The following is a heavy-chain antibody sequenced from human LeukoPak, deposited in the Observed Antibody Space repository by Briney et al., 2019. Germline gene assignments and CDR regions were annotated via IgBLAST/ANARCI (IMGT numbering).Heavy chain of an antibody. J-gene: IGHJ4*02. CDR3: ARGLVRVSYYYGSGSLGVDY. CDR2: FDPEDGET. V-gene: IGHV1-24*01. Sequence: ASVKVSCKVSGYTLTELSMHWVRQAPGKGLEWMGGFDPEDGETIYAQKFQGRVTMTRNTSISTAYMELSSLRSEDTAVYYCARGLVRVSYYYGSGSLGVDYWGQGTLVTVSS. D-gene: IGHD3-10*01. CDR1: GYTLTELS.